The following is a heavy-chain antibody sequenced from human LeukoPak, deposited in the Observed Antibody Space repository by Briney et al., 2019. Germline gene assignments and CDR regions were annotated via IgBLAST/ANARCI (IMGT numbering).Heavy chain of an antibody. CDR1: GGSISSYY. J-gene: IGHJ4*02. D-gene: IGHD2-21*01. V-gene: IGHV4-59*12. CDR2: IYYSGST. CDR3: ARDRAYCGGDCYGPFDY. Sequence: PSETLSLTCTVSGGSISSYYWSWIRQPPGKGLEWIGYIYYSGSTNYNPSLKSRVTMSVDTSKNQFSLKLSSVTAADTAVYYCARDRAYCGGDCYGPFDYWGQGTLVTVSS.